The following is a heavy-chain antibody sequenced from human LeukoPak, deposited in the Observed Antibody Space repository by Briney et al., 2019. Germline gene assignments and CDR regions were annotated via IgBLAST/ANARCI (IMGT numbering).Heavy chain of an antibody. CDR2: VSSGGTT. D-gene: IGHD2-15*01. V-gene: IGHV4-59*08. CDR3: ARLDCVLEGCYTR. CDR1: GVSLTTSF. Sequence: PSETLSLTCSVSGVSLTTSFGKWIRQSPGKALEWIGYVSSGGTTNYTPALRSRLIMSVDTAKNDISLILTSVTAADTAIYYCARLDCVLEGCYTRWGRGTLVTVSS. J-gene: IGHJ4*02.